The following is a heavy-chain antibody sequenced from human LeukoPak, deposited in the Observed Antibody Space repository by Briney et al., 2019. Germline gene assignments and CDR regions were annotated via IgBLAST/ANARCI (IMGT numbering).Heavy chain of an antibody. D-gene: IGHD6-19*01. V-gene: IGHV4-39*01. Sequence: SETLSLTCTVSGGSIISSSYYWGWIRQPPGKGLEWIGSIYYSGSTYYNPSLKSRVTISVDTSKNQFSLKLSSVTAADTAVYYCASLEGGQWLVGVFDYWGQGTLVTVSS. CDR3: ASLEGGQWLVGVFDY. CDR2: IYYSGST. J-gene: IGHJ4*02. CDR1: GGSIISSSYY.